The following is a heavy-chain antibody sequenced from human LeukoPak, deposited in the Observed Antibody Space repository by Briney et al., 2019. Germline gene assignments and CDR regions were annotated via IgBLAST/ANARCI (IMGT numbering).Heavy chain of an antibody. CDR1: GFTFSVSP. D-gene: IGHD2-15*01. Sequence: PGGSLRLSCAASGFTFSVSPMHWVRQAPGKGLEWVAGVSHDGIGTYYADSVKGRFTISRDNSKNTLYLQMNSLRAEDTAVYYCAKRGCSGGRCDYYYYMDVWGKGTTVTISS. V-gene: IGHV3-30*04. CDR3: AKRGCSGGRCDYYYYMDV. J-gene: IGHJ6*03. CDR2: VSHDGIGT.